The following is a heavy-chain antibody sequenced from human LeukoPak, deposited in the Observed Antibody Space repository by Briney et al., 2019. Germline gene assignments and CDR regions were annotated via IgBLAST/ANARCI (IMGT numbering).Heavy chain of an antibody. J-gene: IGHJ4*02. CDR1: GGSFSGYY. CDR2: INHSGST. CDR3: ASTPMVRGVPKFDY. D-gene: IGHD3-10*01. V-gene: IGHV4-34*01. Sequence: PSETLSLTCAVYGGSFSGYYWSWIRQPPGKGLEWIGEINHSGSTNYNPSLKSRVTISVDTSKNQFSLKLSSVTAADTAVYYCASTPMVRGVPKFDYWGQGTLVTVSS.